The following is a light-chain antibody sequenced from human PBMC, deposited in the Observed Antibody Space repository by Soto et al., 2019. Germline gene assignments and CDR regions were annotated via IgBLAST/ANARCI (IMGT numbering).Light chain of an antibody. CDR2: DAS. Sequence: IVMTQSPATLSVSPGERATLSCRASQSVSSNLAWYQQKPGQAPRLLTYDASTRATGIPARFSGSGSGTEFALTISSLQSEDFAVYYCQQYNSWLTFGGGTKVEIK. CDR1: QSVSSN. V-gene: IGKV3-15*01. J-gene: IGKJ4*01. CDR3: QQYNSWLT.